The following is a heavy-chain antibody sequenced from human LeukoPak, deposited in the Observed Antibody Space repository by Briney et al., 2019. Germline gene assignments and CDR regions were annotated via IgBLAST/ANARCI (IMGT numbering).Heavy chain of an antibody. CDR2: IQHDGTKT. CDR1: GFTFSSSG. D-gene: IGHD3-16*02. J-gene: IGHJ4*02. V-gene: IGHV3-30*02. CDR3: AKGAFVRLGELSPH. Sequence: PGGSLRLSCAASGFTFSSSGMHWVRQAPGRGLEWVAFIQHDGTKTYYADSVKGRFTISRDSSENTLYLQMNILRTDDTAVYYCAKGAFVRLGELSPHRGQGTLVTVSS.